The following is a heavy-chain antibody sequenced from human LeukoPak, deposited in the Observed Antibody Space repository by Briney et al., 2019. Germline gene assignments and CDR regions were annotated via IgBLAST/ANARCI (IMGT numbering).Heavy chain of an antibody. CDR2: IYYRGST. Sequence: SETLSLTCTASGSSISSSSYYWGWIRQPPGKGLEWIGSIYYRGSTYYNPSLKSRVTISVDTSKNQFSLKLSSVTAADTAVYYCARSDSYYYYMHVWGKGTTVIVSS. CDR3: ARSDSYYYYMHV. CDR1: GSSISSSSYY. V-gene: IGHV4-39*01. J-gene: IGHJ6*03.